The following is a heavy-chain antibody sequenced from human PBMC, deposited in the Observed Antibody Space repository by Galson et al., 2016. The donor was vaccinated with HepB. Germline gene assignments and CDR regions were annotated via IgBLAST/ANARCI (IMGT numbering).Heavy chain of an antibody. CDR2: VSPYNGNT. CDR3: ARGDPHFWSGYYSH. J-gene: IGHJ4*02. V-gene: IGHV1-18*04. Sequence: SVKVSCKASGYIVSNYGISWVRQAPGQGLEWMGWVSPYNGNTNYAQKFQGRVTMTTDTPTSTVYMELRSLRSDDTAVYYCARGDPHFWSGYYSHWGQGTLVTVSS. CDR1: GYIVSNYG. D-gene: IGHD3-3*02.